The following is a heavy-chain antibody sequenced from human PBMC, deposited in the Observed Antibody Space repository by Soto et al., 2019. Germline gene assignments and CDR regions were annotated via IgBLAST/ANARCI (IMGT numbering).Heavy chain of an antibody. CDR1: GGTFSSYA. CDR3: ARVNRREGETDLDY. CDR2: IIPIFGTA. Sequence: QVQLVQSGAEVKKPGSSVKVSCKASGGTFSSYAISWVRQAPGQGLEWMGGIIPIFGTANYAQKFQGRVTILAGECXSTAYMELSSLRSGDTAVYYCARVNRREGETDLDYWGQGPLVTVSS. V-gene: IGHV1-69*12. J-gene: IGHJ4*02.